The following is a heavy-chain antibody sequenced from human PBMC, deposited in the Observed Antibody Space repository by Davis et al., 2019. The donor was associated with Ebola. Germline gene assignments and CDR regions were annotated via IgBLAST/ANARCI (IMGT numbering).Heavy chain of an antibody. D-gene: IGHD2-21*02. CDR3: ARDKSPKEGCGGDGYVFSY. CDR1: GFTFSSYW. CDR2: IKSDGSST. V-gene: IGHV3-74*01. Sequence: GESLKISCAASGFTFSSYWMHWVRQDPGKGLVWVSRIKSDGSSTTYADSVKGRFTISRDNAKNTLYLQMNSLRAEDTAVYYCARDKSPKEGCGGDGYVFSYWGQGTLVTVSS. J-gene: IGHJ4*02.